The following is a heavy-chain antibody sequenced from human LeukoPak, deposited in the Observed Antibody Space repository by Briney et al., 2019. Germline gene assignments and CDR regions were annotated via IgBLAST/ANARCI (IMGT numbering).Heavy chain of an antibody. V-gene: IGHV3-23*01. D-gene: IGHD2-21*02. Sequence: GGSLRLSCAASGFTFSTYAMNWVRQAPGKGLEWVSGISGSGGTTYYADSVQGRFTISRDNSKKTVFLQMNSLIAEDTAVYYCAKGDAVTAIFPLDYWGQGTLVIVSS. CDR2: ISGSGGTT. CDR3: AKGDAVTAIFPLDY. CDR1: GFTFSTYA. J-gene: IGHJ4*02.